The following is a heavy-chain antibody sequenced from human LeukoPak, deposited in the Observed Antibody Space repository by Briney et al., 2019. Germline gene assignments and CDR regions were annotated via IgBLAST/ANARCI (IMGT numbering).Heavy chain of an antibody. D-gene: IGHD3-22*01. CDR1: GYTLTELS. CDR3: ATESAGYGSSGYLIIFDY. V-gene: IGHV1-24*01. J-gene: IGHJ4*02. CDR2: FDPEDGET. Sequence: ASVKVSCKVSGYTLTELSMHWVRQAPGKGLEWMGGFDPEDGETIYAQKFQGRVTMTEDTSTDTAYMELSSLRSEDTAVYYCATESAGYGSSGYLIIFDYWGQGTLVTVSS.